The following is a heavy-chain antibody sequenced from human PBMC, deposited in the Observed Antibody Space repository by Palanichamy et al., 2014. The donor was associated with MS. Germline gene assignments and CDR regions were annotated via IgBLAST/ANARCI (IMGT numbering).Heavy chain of an antibody. CDR2: IYYSGTT. D-gene: IGHD6-13*01. Sequence: QLQLQESGPGLVKPSETLSLTCTVSGGSICSSSYYWGWIRQSPGKGLEWIGSIYYSGTTYYNPSLKSRVTISVDTSKNQFSLKLSSVTAADTAVYYCARRGNKQLVLGAFDIWGQGTMVTVSS. CDR1: GGSICSSSYY. J-gene: IGHJ3*02. V-gene: IGHV4-39*01. CDR3: ARRGNKQLVLGAFDI.